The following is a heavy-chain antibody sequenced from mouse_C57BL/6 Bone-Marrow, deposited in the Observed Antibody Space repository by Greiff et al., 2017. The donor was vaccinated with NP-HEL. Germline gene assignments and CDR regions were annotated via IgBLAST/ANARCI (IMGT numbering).Heavy chain of an antibody. CDR2: IYPGNSDT. J-gene: IGHJ4*01. CDR3: TSRYYDYDGVYYAMDY. Sequence: DVQLQESGTVLARPGASVKMSCKTSGYTFTSYWMHWVKQRPGQGLEWIGAIYPGNSDTSYNQKFKGKAKLTAVTSASTAYMELSSLTNEDSAVYYCTSRYYDYDGVYYAMDYWGQGTSVTVSS. CDR1: GYTFTSYW. D-gene: IGHD2-4*01. V-gene: IGHV1-5*01.